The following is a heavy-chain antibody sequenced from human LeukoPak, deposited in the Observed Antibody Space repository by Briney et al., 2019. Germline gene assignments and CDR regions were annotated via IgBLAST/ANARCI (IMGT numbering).Heavy chain of an antibody. D-gene: IGHD3-22*01. J-gene: IGHJ4*02. CDR1: GFTLSSYA. V-gene: IGHV3-23*01. Sequence: GGSLRLSCAASGFTLSSYAMSWVRQAPGKGLEWVSGISGSGGSTHYADSVKGRFTISRDNSKNTLYLQMNSLRAEDTAVYYCARDRRATYYYDTSAYWGQGTLVTVSS. CDR3: ARDRRATYYYDTSAY. CDR2: ISGSGGST.